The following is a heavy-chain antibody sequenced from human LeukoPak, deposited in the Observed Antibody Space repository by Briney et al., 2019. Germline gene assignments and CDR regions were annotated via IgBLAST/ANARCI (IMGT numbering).Heavy chain of an antibody. CDR3: ARILPLGVPAAMGD. V-gene: IGHV3-21*01. J-gene: IGHJ4*02. CDR1: GFTFSSYS. CDR2: ISSSSSYI. Sequence: GGSLRLSCAASGFTFSSYSMNWVRQAPGKGLEWVSSISSSSSYIYYADSVKGRFTISRDNAKNSLYLQMNSLRAEDTAVYYCARILPLGVPAAMGDWGQGTLVTVSS. D-gene: IGHD2-2*01.